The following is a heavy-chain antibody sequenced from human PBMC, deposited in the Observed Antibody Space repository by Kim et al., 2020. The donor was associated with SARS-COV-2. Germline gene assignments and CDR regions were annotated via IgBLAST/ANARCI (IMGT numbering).Heavy chain of an antibody. Sequence: AQKLQGRVTMTTDTSTSTAYMELRSLRSDDTAVYYCARAGGVGSGYPGDWGQGTLVTVSS. J-gene: IGHJ4*02. D-gene: IGHD3-22*01. CDR3: ARAGGVGSGYPGD. V-gene: IGHV1-18*01.